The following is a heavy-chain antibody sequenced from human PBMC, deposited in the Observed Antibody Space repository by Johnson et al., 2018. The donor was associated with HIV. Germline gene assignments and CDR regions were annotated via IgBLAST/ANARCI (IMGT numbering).Heavy chain of an antibody. J-gene: IGHJ3*02. CDR2: ISYDGSNK. D-gene: IGHD3-22*01. Sequence: QVQLVESGGGVVQPGRSLRLSCAASGFTFSSYGMHWVRQAPGKGLEWVAVISYDGSNKYYADSVKGRFTISRDNSRNTVYLQMNSLRVEDTAVYYCAKGCRWLLERTYAFDIWGQGTMVTVSS. CDR1: GFTFSSYG. CDR3: AKGCRWLLERTYAFDI. V-gene: IGHV3-30*18.